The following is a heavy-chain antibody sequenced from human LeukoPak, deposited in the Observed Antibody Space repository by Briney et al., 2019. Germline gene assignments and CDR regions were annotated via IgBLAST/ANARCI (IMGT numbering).Heavy chain of an antibody. V-gene: IGHV1-2*02. D-gene: IGHD4-17*01. CDR3: ARGSGAY. J-gene: IGHJ1*01. CDR1: GYTFTGYY. CDR2: TDPNSGGT. Sequence: ASVKVSCKASGYTFTGYYIHWVRQAPGQGLEWMGWTDPNSGGTNYAQKFQGRVTMTRDTSISTAYMELSRLRSDDTAVFYCARGSGAYWGQGTLVTVSS.